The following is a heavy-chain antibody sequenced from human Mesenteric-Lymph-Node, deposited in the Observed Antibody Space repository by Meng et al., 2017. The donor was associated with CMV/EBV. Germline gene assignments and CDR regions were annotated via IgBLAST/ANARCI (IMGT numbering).Heavy chain of an antibody. V-gene: IGHV1-8*02. J-gene: IGHJ4*02. Sequence: ASVKVSCKASGYTFTSYGISWVRQATGQGLEWMGWMNPNSGNTGYAQKFQGRVTMTRNTSISTAYMELSSLRSEDTAVYYCARGYDSSGYHLDYWGQGTLVTVSS. CDR1: GYTFTSYG. CDR2: MNPNSGNT. D-gene: IGHD3-22*01. CDR3: ARGYDSSGYHLDY.